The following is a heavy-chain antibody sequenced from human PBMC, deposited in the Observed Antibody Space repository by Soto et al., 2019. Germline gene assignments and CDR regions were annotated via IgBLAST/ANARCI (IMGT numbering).Heavy chain of an antibody. CDR1: GYTFTGYY. Sequence: ASVKVSCKASGYTFTGYYMHWVRQAPGQGLEWMGWINPNSGGTNYAQKFQGWVTMTRDTSISTAYMELSRLRSDDTAVYYCARDPRYCSSTSCYRNFWGQGTLVTVSS. V-gene: IGHV1-2*04. J-gene: IGHJ4*02. CDR3: ARDPRYCSSTSCYRNF. CDR2: INPNSGGT. D-gene: IGHD2-2*01.